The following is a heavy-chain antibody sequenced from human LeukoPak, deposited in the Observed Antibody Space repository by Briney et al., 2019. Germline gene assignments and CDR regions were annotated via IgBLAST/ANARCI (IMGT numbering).Heavy chain of an antibody. J-gene: IGHJ5*02. D-gene: IGHD6-6*01. CDR3: AREGAARNWFDP. Sequence: SETLSLTCAVYGGSFSGYYWSWIRQPPGKGLEWIGEINHSGSTNYNPSLKSRVTISADTSKNQLSLKLSSETAADTAVYYCAREGAARNWFDPWGQGTLVTVSS. V-gene: IGHV4-34*01. CDR2: INHSGST. CDR1: GGSFSGYY.